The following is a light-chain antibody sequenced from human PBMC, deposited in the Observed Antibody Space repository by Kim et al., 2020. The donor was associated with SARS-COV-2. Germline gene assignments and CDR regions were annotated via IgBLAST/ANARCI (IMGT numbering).Light chain of an antibody. V-gene: IGLV4-69*01. J-gene: IGLJ2*01. CDR3: QTWGTGI. CDR1: SGHSSYA. Sequence: QPVLTQSPSASASLGASVKLTCTLSSGHSSYAIAWHQQQPEKGPRYLMKLNSDGSHCKGDGIPDRFSGSSSGAERYLTISSPQSEDEADYYCQTWGTGIFGGGTQLTVL. CDR2: LNSDGSH.